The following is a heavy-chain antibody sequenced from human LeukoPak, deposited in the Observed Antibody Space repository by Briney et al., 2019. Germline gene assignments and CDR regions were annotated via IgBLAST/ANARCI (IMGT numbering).Heavy chain of an antibody. Sequence: GGSLRLSCAASGFTFSSYAMSWVRQAPGKGLERVSSISGSGGSTYYADSVRGRFTISGDNSKNTLYLQMNSLRAEDTAVYYCAKCVGSIAGYWGQGTLVTVSS. J-gene: IGHJ4*01. CDR3: AKCVGSIAGY. D-gene: IGHD6-6*01. CDR2: ISGSGGST. V-gene: IGHV3-23*01. CDR1: GFTFSSYA.